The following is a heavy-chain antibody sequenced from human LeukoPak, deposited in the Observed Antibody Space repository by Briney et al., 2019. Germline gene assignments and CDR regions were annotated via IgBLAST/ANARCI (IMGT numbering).Heavy chain of an antibody. V-gene: IGHV1-2*02. Sequence: GASVKVSCKASGYTFTGYYMHWVRQAPGQGLEWMGWINPNSGGTNYAQKLQGRVTMTRDTSISTAYMELSRLRSDDTAVYYCARVPRRGCSGGSCYRYYFDYWGQGTLVTVSS. J-gene: IGHJ4*02. D-gene: IGHD2-15*01. CDR1: GYTFTGYY. CDR2: INPNSGGT. CDR3: ARVPRRGCSGGSCYRYYFDY.